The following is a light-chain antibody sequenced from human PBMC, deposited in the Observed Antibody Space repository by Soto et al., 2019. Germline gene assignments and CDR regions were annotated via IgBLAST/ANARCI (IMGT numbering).Light chain of an antibody. V-gene: IGKV1-9*01. CDR2: AXS. CDR1: NDISSA. CDR3: QQSNRYPIT. Sequence: DDHLTHSPSLLVASFGDRVTNTXRARNDISSALAWYQQQRGXPPKXXXHAXSTLQSGVPSRLSGSGSGTEFTLTINSLQPEDFATYYCQQSNRYPITFGQGTRLEIK. J-gene: IGKJ5*01.